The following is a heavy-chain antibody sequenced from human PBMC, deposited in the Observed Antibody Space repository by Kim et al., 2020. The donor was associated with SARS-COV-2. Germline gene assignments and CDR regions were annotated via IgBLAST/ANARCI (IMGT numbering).Heavy chain of an antibody. D-gene: IGHD6-19*01. V-gene: IGHV1-2*02. J-gene: IGHJ3*02. CDR1: GYTFTGYY. CDR2: INPNSGGT. Sequence: ASVKVSCKASGYTFTGYYMHWVRQAPGQGLEWMGWINPNSGGTNYAQKFQGRVTMTRDTSITTAYMELSRLKSDDTAVYYCARDVGGSGWYSGAFDIWGQGAMVTVSS. CDR3: ARDVGGSGWYSGAFDI.